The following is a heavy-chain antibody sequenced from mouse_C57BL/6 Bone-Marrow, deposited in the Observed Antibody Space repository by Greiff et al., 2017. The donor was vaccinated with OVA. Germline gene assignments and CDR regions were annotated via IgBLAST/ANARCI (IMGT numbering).Heavy chain of an antibody. CDR2: IYPGDGDT. CDR3: ESDEDGYDASYCDY. CDR1: GYAFSSSW. V-gene: IGHV1-82*01. Sequence: QVQLQQSGPELVKPGASVKISCKASGYAFSSSWLNWVKQRPGKGLEWIGRIYPGDGDTNYNGKFKGKATLTEDKSSSTAYMQLSSLTSEDTAVSFGESDEDGYDASYCDYWGQGTTLTVSA. D-gene: IGHD2-2*01. J-gene: IGHJ2*01.